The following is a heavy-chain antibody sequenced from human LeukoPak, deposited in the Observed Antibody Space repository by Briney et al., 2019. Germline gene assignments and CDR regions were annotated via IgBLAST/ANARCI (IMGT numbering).Heavy chain of an antibody. Sequence: GGSLRLSCAASGFTFSSYAMSWVRQAPGKGLEWVSAISGSGGSTYYADSVKGRFTISRDNSKNTLYLQMNSLRAEDTAVYYCATEPRGYSYGYGMDVWGQGTTVTVSS. J-gene: IGHJ6*02. CDR3: ATEPRGYSYGYGMDV. CDR2: ISGSGGST. CDR1: GFTFSSYA. V-gene: IGHV3-23*01. D-gene: IGHD5-18*01.